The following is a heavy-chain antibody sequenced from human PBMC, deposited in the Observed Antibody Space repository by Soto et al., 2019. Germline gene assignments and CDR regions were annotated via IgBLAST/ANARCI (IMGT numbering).Heavy chain of an antibody. Sequence: SETLSLTCAVSGGSISSGGYSWSWIRQSPGKGLEWIGYIYHSGSTYYNPSLKSRVTISVDRSKNQFSLKLSSVTAADTAVYYCARGGVDYYDSSGYYFSLYYFDYWGQGTLVTVS. V-gene: IGHV4-30-2*06. CDR1: GGSISSGGYS. D-gene: IGHD3-22*01. CDR2: IYHSGST. CDR3: ARGGVDYYDSSGYYFSLYYFDY. J-gene: IGHJ4*02.